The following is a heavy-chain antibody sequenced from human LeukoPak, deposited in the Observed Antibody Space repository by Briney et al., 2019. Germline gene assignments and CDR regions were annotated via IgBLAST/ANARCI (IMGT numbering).Heavy chain of an antibody. J-gene: IGHJ3*02. CDR2: IKQDGSEK. CDR1: GFTFSSYW. CDR3: ARGTAMAHDAFDI. Sequence: GGSLRLSCAASGFTFSSYWMSWVRRAPGKGLEWVANIKQDGSEKYYVDSVKGRFTISRDNAKNSLYLQMNSLRAEDTAVYYCARGTAMAHDAFDIWGQGTMVTVSS. D-gene: IGHD5-18*01. V-gene: IGHV3-7*01.